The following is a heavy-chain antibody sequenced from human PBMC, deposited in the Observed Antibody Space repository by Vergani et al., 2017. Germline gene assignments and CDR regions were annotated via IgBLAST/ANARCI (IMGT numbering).Heavy chain of an antibody. CDR1: GFTFSSYA. V-gene: IGHV3-23*01. CDR3: AKDGVAASDSIYYFDY. CDR2: ISGSGGST. D-gene: IGHD6-13*01. J-gene: IGHJ4*02. Sequence: EVQLLESGGGLVQPGGSLRLSCAASGFTFSSYAMSWVRQAPGKGLEWVSAISGSGGSTYYADSVKGRFPISRDNSKNTLYLQMNSLGAEDTAVYYCAKDGVAASDSIYYFDYWGQGTLVTVSS.